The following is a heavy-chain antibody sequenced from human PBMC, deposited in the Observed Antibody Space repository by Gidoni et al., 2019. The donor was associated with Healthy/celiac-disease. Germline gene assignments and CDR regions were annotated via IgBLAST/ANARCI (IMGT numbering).Heavy chain of an antibody. D-gene: IGHD2-21*02. J-gene: IGHJ3*02. V-gene: IGHV3-30*18. Sequence: SSYGMHWVRQAPGKGLAWVAVISYDGSNKYYADSVKGRFTISRDNSTNTLYLQMNSLRAEDTAVYYLANDSGHIVVVTAIAVYDAFDIWGQGTMVTVSS. CDR2: ISYDGSNK. CDR3: ANDSGHIVVVTAIAVYDAFDI. CDR1: SSYG.